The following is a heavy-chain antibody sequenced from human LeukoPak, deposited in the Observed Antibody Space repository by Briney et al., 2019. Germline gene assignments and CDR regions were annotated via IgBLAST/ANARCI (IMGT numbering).Heavy chain of an antibody. CDR1: SGSISSYY. V-gene: IGHV4-59*01. Sequence: SSETLSLTCTVSSGSISSYYWSWLRQPPGKGLEWIGYIYYSGSTNYNPSLKSRVTISVDTSKNKFSLKLSSVNAAGTAVDYCARGFYGSGSYSPPYYYMDVWGKGTTVTISS. CDR2: IYYSGST. J-gene: IGHJ6*03. CDR3: ARGFYGSGSYSPPYYYMDV. D-gene: IGHD3-10*01.